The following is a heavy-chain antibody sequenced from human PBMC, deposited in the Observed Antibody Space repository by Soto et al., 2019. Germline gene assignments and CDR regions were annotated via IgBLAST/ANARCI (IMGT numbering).Heavy chain of an antibody. D-gene: IGHD6-13*01. J-gene: IGHJ4*02. CDR3: ARAPGIAAVSSDY. Sequence: QLQLQESGPGLVKPSETLSLTCTVSGGSISSSSYYWGWIRQPPGKGLQWIGSIYYSGSTYYNPSLKSRVTISVDTSKNQFSLKLSSVTAADTAVYYCARAPGIAAVSSDYWGQGTLVTVSS. V-gene: IGHV4-39*01. CDR1: GGSISSSSYY. CDR2: IYYSGST.